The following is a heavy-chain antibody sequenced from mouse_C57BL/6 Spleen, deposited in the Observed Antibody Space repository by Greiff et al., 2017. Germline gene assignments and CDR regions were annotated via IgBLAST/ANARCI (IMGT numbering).Heavy chain of an antibody. CDR1: GFNIKDYY. CDR2: IDPGAGDT. Sequence: VQLKQSGAELVRPGASVKLSCTASGFNIKDYYMHWVKQRPEQGLEWIGRIDPGAGDTEYAPKFKGKATMTADTSSNTAYLQLSSLTSEDTAVYYCTTSRLLWLRRYAMDYWGQGTSVTVSS. D-gene: IGHD2-2*01. CDR3: TTSRLLWLRRYAMDY. J-gene: IGHJ4*01. V-gene: IGHV14-1*01.